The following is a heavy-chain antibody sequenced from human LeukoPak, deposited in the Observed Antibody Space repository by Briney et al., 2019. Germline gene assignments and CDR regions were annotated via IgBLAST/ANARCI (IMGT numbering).Heavy chain of an antibody. V-gene: IGHV4-30-2*01. D-gene: IGHD2-15*01. CDR2: IYHSGST. CDR3: ARDCSGGSCYSTIAFDI. J-gene: IGHJ3*02. CDR1: GVSISSGTHY. Sequence: SQTLSLTCTVSGVSISSGTHYWSWIRQPPGKGLEWIGYIYHSGSTYYNPSLKSRVTISLDRSKNQFSLKLSSVTAADTAVYYCARDCSGGSCYSTIAFDIWGQGTMVTVSS.